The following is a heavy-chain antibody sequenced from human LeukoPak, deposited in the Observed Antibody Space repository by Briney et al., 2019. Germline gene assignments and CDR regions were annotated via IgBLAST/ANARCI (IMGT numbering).Heavy chain of an antibody. D-gene: IGHD6-6*01. CDR1: GYSFTTYW. J-gene: IGHJ4*02. CDR2: IYPGDSDT. Sequence: GESLKISCKGSGYSFTTYWIGWVRQMPGKDLEWMGIIYPGDSDTRYSPSFQGQVTISADRSISTAYLQWSSLKASDTAIYYCARPRDSSSFGPFDYWGQGTLVTVSS. CDR3: ARPRDSSSFGPFDY. V-gene: IGHV5-51*01.